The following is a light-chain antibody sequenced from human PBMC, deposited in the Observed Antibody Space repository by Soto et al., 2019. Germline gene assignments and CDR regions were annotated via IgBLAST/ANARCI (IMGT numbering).Light chain of an antibody. CDR3: QRYISAPFT. Sequence: DIQMTQSPSSLSASVGDRVTITCRASQGITNYLAWYQQKPGKVPELLIYGASTLQSGVPSRFSGSGSGTDVTLTISSLQPEDVATYYCQRYISAPFTFGPGTSVAIK. CDR1: QGITNY. CDR2: GAS. V-gene: IGKV1-27*01. J-gene: IGKJ3*01.